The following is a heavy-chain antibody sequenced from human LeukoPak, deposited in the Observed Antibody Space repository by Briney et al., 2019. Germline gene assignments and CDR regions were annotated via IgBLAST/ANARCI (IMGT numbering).Heavy chain of an antibody. CDR2: INPNSGGT. CDR1: GGTFSSYA. D-gene: IGHD4-17*01. Sequence: ASVKVSCKASGGTFSSYAISWVRQAPGQGLEWMGWINPNSGGTNYAQKFQGRVTMTRDTSISTAYMELSRLRSDDTAVYYCARDLDSLTTTVTDAWGQGTLVTVSS. J-gene: IGHJ5*02. V-gene: IGHV1-2*02. CDR3: ARDLDSLTTTVTDA.